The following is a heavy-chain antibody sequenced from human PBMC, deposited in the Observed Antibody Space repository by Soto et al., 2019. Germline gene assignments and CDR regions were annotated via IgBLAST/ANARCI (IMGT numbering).Heavy chain of an antibody. CDR1: GFTFSNYA. CDR2: ISYDGSNK. Sequence: SGGSLRLSCVASGFTFSNYAMNWVRQAPGKGLEWVAVISYDGSNKYYADSVKGRITISRDNSRNTLYLQMNNLRAEDTAMYYCARDLGNNYGPFAYWGQGTLVTVSS. V-gene: IGHV3-30-3*01. D-gene: IGHD4-17*01. CDR3: ARDLGNNYGPFAY. J-gene: IGHJ4*02.